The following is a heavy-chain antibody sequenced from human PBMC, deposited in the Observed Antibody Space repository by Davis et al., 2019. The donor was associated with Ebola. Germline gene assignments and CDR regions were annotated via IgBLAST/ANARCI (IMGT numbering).Heavy chain of an antibody. J-gene: IGHJ5*02. V-gene: IGHV1-46*01. CDR3: ARSWGVVVVPAAIPAWFDP. Sequence: AASVKVSCKASGYTFTGYYMHWVRQAPGQGLEWMGWINPSGGSTSYAQKFQGRVTMTTDTSTSTAYMELRSLRSDDTAVYYCARSWGVVVVPAAIPAWFDPWGQGTLVTVSS. D-gene: IGHD2-2*02. CDR1: GYTFTGYY. CDR2: INPSGGST.